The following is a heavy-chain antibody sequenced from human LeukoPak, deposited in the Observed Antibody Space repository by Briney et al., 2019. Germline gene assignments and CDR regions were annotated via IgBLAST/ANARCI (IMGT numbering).Heavy chain of an antibody. D-gene: IGHD3-10*01. Sequence: SETLSLTCTVSGGSISSYYWSWIRQPAGKGLEWIGRIYTSGSTNYNPSLKSRVTMSVDTSRNQFSLRLSSVTAADTAVYYCARDPASGSFDYWGQGNLVTVSS. CDR1: GGSISSYY. CDR3: ARDPASGSFDY. CDR2: IYTSGST. J-gene: IGHJ4*02. V-gene: IGHV4-4*07.